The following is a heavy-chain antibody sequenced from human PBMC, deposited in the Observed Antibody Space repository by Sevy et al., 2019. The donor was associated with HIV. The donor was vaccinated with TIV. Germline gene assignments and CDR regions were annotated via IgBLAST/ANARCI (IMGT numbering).Heavy chain of an antibody. Sequence: GGSLRLSCVASGFTFSSYAMHWVRQAPGKGLEWVAVISYDGSNKYYADSVKGRFTISRDNSKDTLYLQMNSLRAEDTAVYYCARDGSGWYFVYYFDYWGQGTLVTVSS. D-gene: IGHD6-19*01. V-gene: IGHV3-30-3*01. J-gene: IGHJ4*02. CDR3: ARDGSGWYFVYYFDY. CDR2: ISYDGSNK. CDR1: GFTFSSYA.